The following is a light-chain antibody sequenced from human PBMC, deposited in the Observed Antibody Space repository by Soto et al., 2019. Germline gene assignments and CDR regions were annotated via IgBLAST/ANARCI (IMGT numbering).Light chain of an antibody. CDR3: QKYGDSPS. CDR2: GAS. CDR1: QSVGSSY. Sequence: EIVMTQSPGTLSLSPGERATLSCRASQSVGSSYLAWFQQKPGQAPRLLIYGASSRATGIPDRFSGSGSGTDFTLTISRPEPEDFAVYYCQKYGDSPSFGPGTKVEIK. J-gene: IGKJ3*01. V-gene: IGKV3-20*01.